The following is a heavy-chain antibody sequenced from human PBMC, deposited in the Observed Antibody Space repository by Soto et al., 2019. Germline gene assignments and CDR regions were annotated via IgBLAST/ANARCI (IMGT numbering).Heavy chain of an antibody. J-gene: IGHJ4*02. Sequence: QVQLVESGGGVVQPGRSLRLSCAASSSYGMHWVRQAPGKGLEWVAIIWYDGSNKYYADSVKGRFTISRDNSKNTLYLQMNSLRAEDTAVYYCARDYDSSGYPRYYFDYWGQGTLVTVSS. CDR3: ARDYDSSGYPRYYFDY. CDR1: SSYG. V-gene: IGHV3-33*01. CDR2: IWYDGSNK. D-gene: IGHD3-22*01.